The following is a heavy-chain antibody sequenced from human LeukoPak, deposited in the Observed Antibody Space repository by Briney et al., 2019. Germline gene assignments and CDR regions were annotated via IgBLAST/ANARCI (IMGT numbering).Heavy chain of an antibody. CDR1: GGSISSSSYY. CDR2: IYYSGST. J-gene: IGHJ4*02. Sequence: SETLSLTCTVSGGSISSSSYYWGWIRQPPGKGLEWIGNIYYSGSTYYNPSLKSRVTISLDTSKNQFSLKLSSVTAADTAVYYCARQQFYSSGWSFDYWGQGTLVTVSS. CDR3: ARQQFYSSGWSFDY. D-gene: IGHD6-19*01. V-gene: IGHV4-39*01.